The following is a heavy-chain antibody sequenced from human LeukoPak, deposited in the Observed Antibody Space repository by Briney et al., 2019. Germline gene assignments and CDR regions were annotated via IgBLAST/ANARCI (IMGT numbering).Heavy chain of an antibody. CDR3: TRDLSYAHDS. CDR1: GFTFSTYW. J-gene: IGHJ4*02. V-gene: IGHV3-74*01. D-gene: IGHD3-16*01. CDR2: INTDGSST. Sequence: GGSLRLSCAAFGFTFSTYWMHWVRQAPGKGLVWVSHINTDGSSTTYVDSVKGRFTISRDNAKNTLYLQINSLRAEDTAVYYCTRDLSYAHDSWGQGALVTVSS.